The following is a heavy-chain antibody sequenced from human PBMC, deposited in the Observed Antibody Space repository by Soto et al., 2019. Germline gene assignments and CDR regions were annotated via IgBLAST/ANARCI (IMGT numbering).Heavy chain of an antibody. CDR2: IYSGGST. CDR3: ARDFVVAGPKVYYYYGMDV. CDR1: GFTVSSNY. D-gene: IGHD6-19*01. J-gene: IGHJ6*02. Sequence: EVQLVESGGGLVQPGGSLRLSCAASGFTVSSNYMSWVRQAPGKGLEWVSVIYSGGSTYYADSVKGRFTISRDNSKNTLYLQMNSLRAEDTAVYYCARDFVVAGPKVYYYYGMDVWGQGTTVTVSS. V-gene: IGHV3-66*01.